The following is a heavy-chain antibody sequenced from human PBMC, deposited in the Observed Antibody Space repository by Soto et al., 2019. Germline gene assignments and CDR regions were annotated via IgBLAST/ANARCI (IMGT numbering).Heavy chain of an antibody. Sequence: PSETLSLTCAVSGYSISSGYYWGWIRQPPGKGLEWIGSIYHSGSTYYNLSLKSRVTISVDTSKNQFSLKLSSVTAADTAVYYCARDYGGNYYYYYGMDVWGQGTTVTVSS. D-gene: IGHD4-17*01. CDR3: ARDYGGNYYYYYGMDV. CDR1: GYSISSGYY. J-gene: IGHJ6*02. V-gene: IGHV4-38-2*02. CDR2: IYHSGST.